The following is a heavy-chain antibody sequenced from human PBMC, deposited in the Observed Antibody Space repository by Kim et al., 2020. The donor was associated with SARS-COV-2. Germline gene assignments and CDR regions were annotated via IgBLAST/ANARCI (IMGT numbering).Heavy chain of an antibody. J-gene: IGHJ6*03. CDR1: GGSFSGYY. CDR3: ARPVPRGV. CDR2: INHSGST. Sequence: SETLSLTCAVYGGSFSGYYWSWIRQPPGKGLEWMGEINHSGSTNSNPSLKRRVTISVDTSKNQFSLKLSSVTAAATAVYYCARPVPRGVWGKGTTVTVSS. D-gene: IGHD1-1*01. V-gene: IGHV4-34*01.